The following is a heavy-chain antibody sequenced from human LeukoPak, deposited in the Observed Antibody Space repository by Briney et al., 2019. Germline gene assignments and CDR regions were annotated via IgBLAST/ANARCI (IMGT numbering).Heavy chain of an antibody. D-gene: IGHD3-10*01. CDR3: AKDHYVSGRYDAFDI. V-gene: IGHV3-23*01. CDR1: GFTFSSYA. CDR2: ITTSGGST. Sequence: GGSLRLSCAASGFTFSSYAMSWVRQAPGEGLEWVTSITTSGGSTYYADSVKGRFTISRDNAKNTLYLQMNSLRAEDTAVYYCAKDHYVSGRYDAFDIWGQGTMVTVSS. J-gene: IGHJ3*02.